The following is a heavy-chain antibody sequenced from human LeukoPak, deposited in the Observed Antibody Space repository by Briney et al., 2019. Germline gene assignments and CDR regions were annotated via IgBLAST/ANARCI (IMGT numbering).Heavy chain of an antibody. CDR3: ARDPTYGVVVAAALHYYYYMDV. J-gene: IGHJ6*03. Sequence: PGGSLRLSCAASGFTFSSYWMSWVPQATGGGVVGVANKKQDGSEKYCVDSVKGRFTLPRDNAKNSLYLQMNSLRGEDTAVYYCARDPTYGVVVAAALHYYYYMDVWGKGTTVTVSS. CDR2: KKQDGSEK. D-gene: IGHD2-15*01. V-gene: IGHV3-7*01. CDR1: GFTFSSYW.